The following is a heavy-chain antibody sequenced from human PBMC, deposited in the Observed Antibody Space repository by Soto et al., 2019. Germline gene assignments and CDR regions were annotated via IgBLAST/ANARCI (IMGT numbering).Heavy chain of an antibody. CDR3: ARTYDYGRIDY. CDR1: GGSFSGYY. Sequence: PSETLYLTCAVYGGSFSGYYWSWIRQPPGKGLEWIGEINHSGSTNYNPSLKSRVTISVDTSKNQFSLKLSSVTAADTAVYYCARTYDYGRIDYWGQGTLVTVSS. D-gene: IGHD4-17*01. CDR2: INHSGST. V-gene: IGHV4-34*01. J-gene: IGHJ4*02.